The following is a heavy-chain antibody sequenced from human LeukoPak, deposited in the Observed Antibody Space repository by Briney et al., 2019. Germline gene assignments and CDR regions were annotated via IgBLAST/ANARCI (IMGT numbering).Heavy chain of an antibody. J-gene: IGHJ4*02. CDR2: ISYDGSNK. V-gene: IGHV3-30*03. D-gene: IGHD4-11*01. Sequence: GGSLRLSCAASGFTFSSYGMHWVRQAPGKGLEWVAVISYDGSNKYYADSVKGRFTISRDNAKNSLYLQMNSLRAEDTAVYYCTREDHSNYNYWGQGTLVTVSS. CDR1: GFTFSSYG. CDR3: TREDHSNYNY.